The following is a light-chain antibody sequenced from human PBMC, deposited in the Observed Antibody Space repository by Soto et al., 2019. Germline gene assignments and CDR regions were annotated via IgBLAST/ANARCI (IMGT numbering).Light chain of an antibody. J-gene: IGLJ2*01. CDR3: AAWDDNLRGYWV. Sequence: QSVLTQPPSASGTPGQRVTISCSGSTSNIGSNYVYWYQHLPGTAPKLLIYTDNQRPSGVPDRFSGSKSGTSVSLAISGLRSEDEADYFCAAWDDNLRGYWVFGGGTKVTVL. V-gene: IGLV1-47*02. CDR1: TSNIGSNY. CDR2: TDN.